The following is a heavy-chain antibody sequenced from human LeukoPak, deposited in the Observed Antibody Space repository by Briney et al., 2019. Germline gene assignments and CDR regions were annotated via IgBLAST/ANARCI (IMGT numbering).Heavy chain of an antibody. D-gene: IGHD4-17*01. CDR1: GFIFSDST. V-gene: IGHV3-73*01. J-gene: IGHJ4*02. CDR2: IRTNTHNYAT. CDR3: SRRGDYDFDY. Sequence: GGSLKLSCAASGFIFSDSTIHWVRQASGKGLEWLGRIRTNTHNYATAYAASLKGRFTTFRDDSHNMAYLQLNSLKTEDTALYYCSRRGDYDFDYWGQGTLVTVSS.